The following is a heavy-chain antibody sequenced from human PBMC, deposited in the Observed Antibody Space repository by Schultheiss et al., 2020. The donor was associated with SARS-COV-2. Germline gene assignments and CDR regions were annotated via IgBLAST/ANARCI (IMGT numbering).Heavy chain of an antibody. J-gene: IGHJ6*02. CDR1: GGSFSGYY. Sequence: SETLSLTCAVYGGSFSGYYWSWIRQPPGKGLEWIGYIYHSGSTYYNPSLKSRVTISVDTSKNQFSLKLSSVTAADTAVYYCARHGGGYEYYYGMDVWGQGTTVTVSS. CDR2: IYHSGST. V-gene: IGHV4-34*01. CDR3: ARHGGGYEYYYGMDV. D-gene: IGHD5-12*01.